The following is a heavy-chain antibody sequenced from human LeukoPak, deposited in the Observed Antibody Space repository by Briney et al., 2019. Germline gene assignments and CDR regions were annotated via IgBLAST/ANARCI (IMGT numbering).Heavy chain of an antibody. D-gene: IGHD3-22*01. CDR2: INPNSGGT. CDR3: ARVGHYDNSNYADDVFDF. J-gene: IGHJ3*01. CDR1: GYTFTAYY. Sequence: ASVKVSCKVSGYTFTAYYIHWVRQALGQGLEWMGWINPNSGGTKYAQKFQVRVTLTRDTSINTAYMELSGLRSDDTALYYCARVGHYDNSNYADDVFDFWGQGTMVTVSS. V-gene: IGHV1-2*02.